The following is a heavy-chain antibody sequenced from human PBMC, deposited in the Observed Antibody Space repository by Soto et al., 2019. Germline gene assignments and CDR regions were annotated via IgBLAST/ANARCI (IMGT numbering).Heavy chain of an antibody. Sequence: PGESLKISCKTSGYTFSGHWLSWVRQVPGKGLQWMGNIDPSDSYINYNPAFRGHVTFSVDKSSSTAYLHWRSLGPSDTAIYYCARHGAAIWLGYWGQGTLVTVSS. CDR3: ARHGAAIWLGY. CDR2: IDPSDSYI. D-gene: IGHD6-19*01. CDR1: GYTFSGHW. J-gene: IGHJ4*02. V-gene: IGHV5-10-1*01.